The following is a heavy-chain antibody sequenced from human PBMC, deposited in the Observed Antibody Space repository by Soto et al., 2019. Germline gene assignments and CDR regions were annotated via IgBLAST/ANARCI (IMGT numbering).Heavy chain of an antibody. CDR2: ISWNSGSI. V-gene: IGHV3-9*01. D-gene: IGHD2-2*01. J-gene: IGHJ4*02. CDR1: GFTFDDYA. CDR3: AKGGTPNRKSSNFDY. Sequence: PGGSLRLSCASSGFTFDDYAMHWVRQAPGKGLEWVSGISWNSGSIGYADSVKGRFTISRDNAKNSLYLQMNSLRAEDTALYYCAKGGTPNRKSSNFDYWGQGTLVTVSS.